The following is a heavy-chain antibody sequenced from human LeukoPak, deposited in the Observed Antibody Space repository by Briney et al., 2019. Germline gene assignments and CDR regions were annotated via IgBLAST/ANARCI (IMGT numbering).Heavy chain of an antibody. J-gene: IGHJ4*02. CDR2: FYSGGDT. CDR3: AKLLRAGRLLTISLDS. CDR1: GFTVSSNH. Sequence: GGSLRLSCAVSGFTVSSNHMSWVRQAPGKGLEWVSVFYSGGDTHYADSVKGRFTISRDNSKNTLYLQMNSLRAEDTAVYYCAKLLRAGRLLTISLDSWGQGTLVTVSS. V-gene: IGHV3-53*01. D-gene: IGHD3-10*01.